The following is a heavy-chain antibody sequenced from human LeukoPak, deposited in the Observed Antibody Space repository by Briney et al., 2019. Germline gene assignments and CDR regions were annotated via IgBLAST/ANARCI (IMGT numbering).Heavy chain of an antibody. J-gene: IGHJ4*02. CDR1: GFTFSSYG. CDR3: AKDLAVVGSGSPGY. CDR2: IWYDGSNK. Sequence: GGSLRLSCAASGFTFSSYGMHWVRQAPGKGLEWVAVIWYDGSNKYYADSVKGRFTISRDNSKNTLYLQMNSLRAEDTAVYYCAKDLAVVGSGSPGYWGQGTLVTVSS. V-gene: IGHV3-30*02. D-gene: IGHD3-10*01.